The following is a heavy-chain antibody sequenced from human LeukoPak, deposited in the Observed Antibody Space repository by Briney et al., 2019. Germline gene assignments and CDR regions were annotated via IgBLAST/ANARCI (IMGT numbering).Heavy chain of an antibody. Sequence: GGSLRLSCAASGFTFSSYAMSWVRQAPGKGLEWVSAISGSGGSTYYADSVKGRFTISRDNSKNTLYQQMNSLRAEDTAVYYCASEIAVAGYYFDYWGQGTLVTVSS. V-gene: IGHV3-23*01. CDR3: ASEIAVAGYYFDY. CDR2: ISGSGGST. D-gene: IGHD6-19*01. CDR1: GFTFSSYA. J-gene: IGHJ4*02.